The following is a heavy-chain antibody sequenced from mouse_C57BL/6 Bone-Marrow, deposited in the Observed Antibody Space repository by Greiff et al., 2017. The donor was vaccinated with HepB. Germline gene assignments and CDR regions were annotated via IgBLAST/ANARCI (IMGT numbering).Heavy chain of an antibody. Sequence: EVQLQQSGPVLVKPGASVKMSCKASGYTFTDYYMNWVKQSHGKSLEWIGVINPYNGGTSYNQKFKGKATLTVDKSSSTAYMELNSLTSEDSAVYYCARYGSRWFAYWGQGTLVTVSA. CDR3: ARYGSRWFAY. J-gene: IGHJ3*01. CDR1: GYTFTDYY. V-gene: IGHV1-19*01. D-gene: IGHD1-1*01. CDR2: INPYNGGT.